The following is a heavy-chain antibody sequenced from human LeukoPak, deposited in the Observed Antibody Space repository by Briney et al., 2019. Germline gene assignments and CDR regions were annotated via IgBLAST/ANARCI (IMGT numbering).Heavy chain of an antibody. CDR1: GFTFSSYW. CDR2: IKQDGSEK. J-gene: IGHJ4*02. D-gene: IGHD5-12*01. Sequence: GGSLRLSCAASGFTFSSYWMSWVRQAPGKGLEWVADIKQDGSEKNYVDSVKGRFTISRDNAKNSLDLQMNSLRGEDTAVYYCARAGGYASSWAYWGQGTLVTVSS. CDR3: ARAGGYASSWAY. V-gene: IGHV3-7*01.